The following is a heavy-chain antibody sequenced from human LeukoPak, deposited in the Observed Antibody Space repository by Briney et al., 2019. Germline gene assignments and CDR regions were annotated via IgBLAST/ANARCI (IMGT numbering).Heavy chain of an antibody. V-gene: IGHV1-2*06. CDR2: ININSGGI. CDR3: ARDRDRGVGTMDY. D-gene: IGHD3-3*01. Sequence: ASVKASCKTSGYTFIDYWIHWVRQAPGQGLEWMGRININSGGINYAQKFQGRVTMTRATSISTAYMELSTLRFDDTAVYYCARDRDRGVGTMDYWGQGTLVPVSS. CDR1: GYTFIDYW. J-gene: IGHJ4*02.